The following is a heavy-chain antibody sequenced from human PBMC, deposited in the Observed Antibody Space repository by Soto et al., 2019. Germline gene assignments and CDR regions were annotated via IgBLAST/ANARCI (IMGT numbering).Heavy chain of an antibody. CDR1: GLTVSGKKY. D-gene: IGHD5-12*01. J-gene: IGHJ3*02. Sequence: DVQLVESGGGLIQPGGSLRLSSVASGLTVSGKKYMAWVRQPPGKGPEWVSGVYDLHGTYYADSVRGRFTTSIDSSRTTVYLQMRDLRPEDTALYFCATWHLREHAYDIWGQGTRVTVSS. CDR3: ATWHLREHAYDI. V-gene: IGHV3-53*01. CDR2: VYDLHGT.